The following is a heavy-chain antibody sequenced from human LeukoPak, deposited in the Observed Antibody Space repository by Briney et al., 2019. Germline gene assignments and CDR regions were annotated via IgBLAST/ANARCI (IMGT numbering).Heavy chain of an antibody. V-gene: IGHV1-69*04. CDR2: IIPNLGTT. CDR1: GGTSNSHA. D-gene: IGHD3-22*01. J-gene: IGHJ4*02. CDR3: ATTNDGGGYQWGDFFDF. Sequence: SVKVSCKASGGTSNSHAISWVRQAPGQGLEWMGRIIPNLGTTNRAQNFQDRVTLTADKSTNTAYMELTSLTSDDTAVYYCATTNDGGGYQWGDFFDFWARGPWSPSPQ.